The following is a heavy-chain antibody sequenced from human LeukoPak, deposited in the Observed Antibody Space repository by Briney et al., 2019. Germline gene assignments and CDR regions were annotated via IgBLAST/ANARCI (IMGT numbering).Heavy chain of an antibody. V-gene: IGHV3-21*04. Sequence: GGSLRLSCAASGFTFSSYSMSWVRQAPGKGLEWVSSISSSSSYIYYADSVKGRFTISRDNAKNSLYLQMNSLRAEDTAVYYCARGGGYYYGLDYWGQGTLVTVSS. CDR1: GFTFSSYS. J-gene: IGHJ4*02. D-gene: IGHD3-22*01. CDR2: ISSSSSYI. CDR3: ARGGGYYYGLDY.